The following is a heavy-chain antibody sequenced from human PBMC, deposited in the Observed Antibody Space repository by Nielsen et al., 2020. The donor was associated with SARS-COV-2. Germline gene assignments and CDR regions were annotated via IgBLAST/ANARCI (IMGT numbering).Heavy chain of an antibody. CDR3: ARDYYDSSGYCPLGY. Sequence: SETLSLTCTVSGGSISSGGYYWSWIRQPAGKGLEWIGRIFATGNTNYNPSLKSRITISVDTSKNQFSLRLKFVTAADTAVYYCARDYYDSSGYCPLGYWGQGTLVTVSS. D-gene: IGHD3-22*01. V-gene: IGHV4-61*02. J-gene: IGHJ4*02. CDR2: IFATGNT. CDR1: GGSISSGGYY.